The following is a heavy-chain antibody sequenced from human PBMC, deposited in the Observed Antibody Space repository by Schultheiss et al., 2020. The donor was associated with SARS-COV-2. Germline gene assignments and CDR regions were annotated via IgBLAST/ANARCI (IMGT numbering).Heavy chain of an antibody. CDR2: IDASGRNT. CDR3: ARDLPPHDY. J-gene: IGHJ4*02. V-gene: IGHV3-23*01. CDR1: GFSFSRSG. Sequence: GGSLRLSCAASGFSFSRSGMAWVRQAPGKGLDWVSTIDASGRNTHYADSVKGRFTISRDNSKNTLYLQMNSLRPEDTAIYYCARDLPPHDYWGQGTLVTVSS.